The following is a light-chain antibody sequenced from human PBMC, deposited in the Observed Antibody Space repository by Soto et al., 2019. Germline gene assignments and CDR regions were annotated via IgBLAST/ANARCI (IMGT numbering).Light chain of an antibody. V-gene: IGLV2-23*01. Sequence: QSALTQPASVSGSPGQSISISCTGTSSDVGSYNLVSWYQQHPGTASKLMIYEGSKRPSGVSNRFSGSKSGNTASLTIARLQDEDEADYYCCSYAGSSTYVFGAGTKVTVL. CDR3: CSYAGSSTYV. CDR2: EGS. CDR1: SSDVGSYNL. J-gene: IGLJ1*01.